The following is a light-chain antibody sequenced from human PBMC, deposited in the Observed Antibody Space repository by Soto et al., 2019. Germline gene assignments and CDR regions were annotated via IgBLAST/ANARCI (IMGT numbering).Light chain of an antibody. CDR1: SSNIGSNT. J-gene: IGLJ2*01. CDR3: AAWDDSLNGDVV. V-gene: IGLV1-44*01. Sequence: QSVLTQPPSASGTPGQRVTISCSGSSSNIGSNTVNWYQQLPGTAPKLLIYSNNQRHSGVPDRFSGSKSGTSASLAISGLQSEDEADYDCAAWDDSLNGDVVFGGGTKVTVL. CDR2: SNN.